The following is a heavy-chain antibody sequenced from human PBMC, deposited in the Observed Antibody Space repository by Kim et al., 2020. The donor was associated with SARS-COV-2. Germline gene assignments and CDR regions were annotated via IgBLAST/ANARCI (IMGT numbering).Heavy chain of an antibody. J-gene: IGHJ6*02. CDR3: ARDRVTIFGVVISSMDV. Sequence: FQGRVTMTRDTSPSTVYMELSSLRSEETAVYYCARDRVTIFGVVISSMDVWGQGTTVTVSS. D-gene: IGHD3-3*01. V-gene: IGHV1-46*01.